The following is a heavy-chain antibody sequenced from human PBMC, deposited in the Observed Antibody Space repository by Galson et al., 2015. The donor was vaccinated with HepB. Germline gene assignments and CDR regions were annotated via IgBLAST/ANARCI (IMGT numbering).Heavy chain of an antibody. CDR1: GYSISSST. CDR3: ARDPSGSYWIDAFDI. D-gene: IGHD1-26*01. J-gene: IGHJ3*02. V-gene: IGHV4-28*03. CDR2: IYTSGST. Sequence: LSLTCAVSGYSISSSTWWGWIRQPAGKGLEWIGRIYTSGSTNYNPSLKSRVTMSVDTSKNQFSLKLSSVTAADTAVYYCARDPSGSYWIDAFDIWGQGTMVTVSS.